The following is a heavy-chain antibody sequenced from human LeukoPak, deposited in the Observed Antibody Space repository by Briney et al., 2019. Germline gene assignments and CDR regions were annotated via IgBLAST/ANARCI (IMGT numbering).Heavy chain of an antibody. CDR2: IKQDGSEK. J-gene: IGHJ4*02. CDR3: ASFKVLEGYFDC. D-gene: IGHD1-1*01. Sequence: GGSLRLSCAASGFTFSDYYMSWIRQAPGKGLEWVANIKQDGSEKYYVDSVKGRFTISRDNAKNSLYLQMNSLRAEDTAVYYCASFKVLEGYFDCWGQGTLVTVSS. CDR1: GFTFSDYY. V-gene: IGHV3-7*01.